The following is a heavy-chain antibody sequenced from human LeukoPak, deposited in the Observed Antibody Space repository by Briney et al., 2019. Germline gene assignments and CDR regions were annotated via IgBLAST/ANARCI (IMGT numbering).Heavy chain of an antibody. CDR2: ISSSGSTI. Sequence: GGSLRLSCAASGFTFRSYEMNWVRQAPGKGLEWVSYISSSGSTIYYADSVKGRFTISRDNAKNSLYLQMNSLRAEDTAVYYCARYPSGGYYFDYWGQGTLVTVSS. CDR3: ARYPSGGYYFDY. J-gene: IGHJ4*02. V-gene: IGHV3-48*03. D-gene: IGHD2-8*02. CDR1: GFTFRSYE.